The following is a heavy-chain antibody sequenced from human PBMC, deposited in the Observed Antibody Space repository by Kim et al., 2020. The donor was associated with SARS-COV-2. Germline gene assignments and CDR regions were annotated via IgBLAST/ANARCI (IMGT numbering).Heavy chain of an antibody. V-gene: IGHV3-30*01. Sequence: GRFTISRDKSKNTQYLQMNSLRAEDTAVYYCARGKSELFDTGGVRNWFDPWGQGTLVTVSS. D-gene: IGHD2-8*02. J-gene: IGHJ5*02. CDR3: ARGKSELFDTGGVRNWFDP.